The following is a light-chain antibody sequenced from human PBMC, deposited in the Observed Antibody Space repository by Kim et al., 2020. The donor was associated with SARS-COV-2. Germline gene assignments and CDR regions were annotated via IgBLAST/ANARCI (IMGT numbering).Light chain of an antibody. CDR3: QQYEIYPLT. CDR1: QSVHTY. CDR2: GAS. J-gene: IGKJ4*01. V-gene: IGKV1-8*01. Sequence: SAFAGDRVTITCRASQSVHTYVAWYQQKPGNAPKLLIFGASTLHSGVPSRFSGSGSGTHFTLTISSLQSEDFATYYCQQYEIYPLTFGGGTKLEI.